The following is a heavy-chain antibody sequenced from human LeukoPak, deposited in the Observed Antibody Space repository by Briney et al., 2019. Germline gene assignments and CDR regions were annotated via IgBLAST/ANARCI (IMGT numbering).Heavy chain of an antibody. J-gene: IGHJ6*03. D-gene: IGHD3-10*01. CDR1: GGSMNNDY. CDR2: LSYSGTT. Sequence: SETLSLTCTVSGGSMNNDYWSWVRQPPGKGLEWIGYLSYSGTTKYNPSFKSRVTISVDTSKNLFSLKLTSVTAADTAVYYCARGPYYYGSGSNMDYYYMDVWAKGTTVTVSS. CDR3: ARGPYYYGSGSNMDYYYMDV. V-gene: IGHV4-59*01.